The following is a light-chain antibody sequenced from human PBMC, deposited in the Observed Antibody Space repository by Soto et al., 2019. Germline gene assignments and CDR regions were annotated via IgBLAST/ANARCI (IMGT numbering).Light chain of an antibody. Sequence: EIVLTQFPGTLSLSPGERATLSCRASQSVGRNYVAWYQQKPGQAPRVIIYAASNRASGIPDRFSGSGSGSDFTLTSSRLEPADFAVYYCQQYGTSPWPFGQGTKVEIK. V-gene: IGKV3-20*01. CDR3: QQYGTSPWP. CDR1: QSVGRNY. CDR2: AAS. J-gene: IGKJ1*01.